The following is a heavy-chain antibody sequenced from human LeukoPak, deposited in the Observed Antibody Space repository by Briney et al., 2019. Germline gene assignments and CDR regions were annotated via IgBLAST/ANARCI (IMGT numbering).Heavy chain of an antibody. CDR2: ISYNGGST. J-gene: IGHJ4*02. D-gene: IGHD3/OR15-3a*01. V-gene: IGHV3-64D*09. Sequence: GESLKISSSASGXTLSSHAMHWVRQAPGKALEYVSAISYNGGSTYYANSVKDRFTISRDNSKNTLYLQMSSLRPEDTAVFYCVRRTGNYFDYWGQGTLVTVSS. CDR3: VRRTGNYFDY. CDR1: GXTLSSHA.